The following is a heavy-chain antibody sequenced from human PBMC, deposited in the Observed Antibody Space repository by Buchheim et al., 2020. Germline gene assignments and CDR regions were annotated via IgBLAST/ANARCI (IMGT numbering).Heavy chain of an antibody. Sequence: QVQLVQSGAEVKKPGSSVKVSCKASGGTFSSYAISWVRQAPGQGLEWRGGIIPIFGTANYAQQFQGRVTITADESMSTAYMELSSLRSEDTAVYYCARESIPRGYSYGQPIDYWGQGTL. D-gene: IGHD5-18*01. J-gene: IGHJ4*02. CDR3: ARESIPRGYSYGQPIDY. CDR1: GGTFSSYA. V-gene: IGHV1-69*01. CDR2: IIPIFGTA.